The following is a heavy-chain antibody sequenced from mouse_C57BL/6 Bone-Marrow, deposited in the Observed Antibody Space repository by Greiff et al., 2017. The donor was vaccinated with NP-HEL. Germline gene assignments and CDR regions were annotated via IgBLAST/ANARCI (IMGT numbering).Heavy chain of an antibody. CDR1: GYTFTSYW. J-gene: IGHJ4*01. V-gene: IGHV1-55*01. Sequence: QVQLQQSGAELVKPGASVKMSCKASGYTFTSYWITWVKQRPGQGLEWIGDIYPGSGSTNYNEKFKSKATLTVDTSSSTAYMQLSSLTSEDSAVYYCARVGWLLDDAMDYWGQGTSVTVSS. CDR2: IYPGSGST. D-gene: IGHD2-3*01. CDR3: ARVGWLLDDAMDY.